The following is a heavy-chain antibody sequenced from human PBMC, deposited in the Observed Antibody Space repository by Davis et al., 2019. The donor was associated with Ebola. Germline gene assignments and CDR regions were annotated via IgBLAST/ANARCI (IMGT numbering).Heavy chain of an antibody. J-gene: IGHJ6*04. Sequence: GSLRLSCTVSGGSVSSGSYYWSWIRQPPGKGLEWIGEINHSGSTNYNPSLKSRVTISVDTSKNQFSLKLSSVTAADTAVYYCARSRADVVVVAATVLYYYYGMDVWGKGTTVTVSS. CDR1: GGSVSSGSYY. CDR3: ARSRADVVVVAATVLYYYYGMDV. V-gene: IGHV4-61*01. CDR2: INHSGST. D-gene: IGHD2-15*01.